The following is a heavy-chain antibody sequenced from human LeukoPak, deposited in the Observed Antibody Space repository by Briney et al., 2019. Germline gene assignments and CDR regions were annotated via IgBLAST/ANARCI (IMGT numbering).Heavy chain of an antibody. V-gene: IGHV4-59*08. Sequence: SETLSLTCTVSGGSISSYYWSWIRQPPGKGLEWVGYIYYSGSTNYNPSLKSRVTISVDTSKNQFSLKLSSVTAADTAVYYCARHYYWYFDLWGRGTLVTVSS. J-gene: IGHJ2*01. CDR2: IYYSGST. CDR3: ARHYYWYFDL. CDR1: GGSISSYY.